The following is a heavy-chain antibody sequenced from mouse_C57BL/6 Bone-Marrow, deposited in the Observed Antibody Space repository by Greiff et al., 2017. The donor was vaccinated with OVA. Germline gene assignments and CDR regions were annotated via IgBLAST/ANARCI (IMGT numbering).Heavy chain of an antibody. CDR3: ARLSSMDY. Sequence: EVKVVESGGGLVKPGGSLKLSCAASGFTFSSYTMSWVRQTPEKRLEWVATISGGGGNTYYPDSVKGRFTISRDNAKNTLYLQMSRLKSEDTAMYYCARLSSMDYWGQGTSVTVSS. J-gene: IGHJ4*01. CDR1: GFTFSSYT. V-gene: IGHV5-9*04. CDR2: ISGGGGNT.